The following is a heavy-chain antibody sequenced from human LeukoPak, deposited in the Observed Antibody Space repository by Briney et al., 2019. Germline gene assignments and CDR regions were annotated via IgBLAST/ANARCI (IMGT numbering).Heavy chain of an antibody. CDR1: GYTFTSYG. Sequence: GASVKVSCKASGYTFTSYGISWVRQAPGQGLEWMGWISAYNGNTNYAQKLQGRVTMTTDTSTSTAYMELRSLRSDDTAVYYCARDVPVTIWRTTVTPFDYWGQGTLVTVSS. V-gene: IGHV1-18*01. J-gene: IGHJ4*02. CDR3: ARDVPVTIWRTTVTPFDY. D-gene: IGHD4-17*01. CDR2: ISAYNGNT.